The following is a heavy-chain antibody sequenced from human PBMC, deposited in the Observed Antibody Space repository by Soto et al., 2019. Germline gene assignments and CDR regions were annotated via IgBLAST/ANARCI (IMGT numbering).Heavy chain of an antibody. D-gene: IGHD5-12*01. Sequence: EVQLVESGGGLVQPGGSLRLSCAASGFTFSSYWMSWVRQAPGKGLEWVANIKQDGSEKYYVDSVKGRLTISRYNAKNALYLQMNGRGSEDASVYYCAREGVGYSGYDHGGYYYSMDVWGQRTTDTVSS. J-gene: IGHJ6*02. CDR2: IKQDGSEK. V-gene: IGHV3-7*04. CDR1: GFTFSSYW. CDR3: AREGVGYSGYDHGGYYYSMDV.